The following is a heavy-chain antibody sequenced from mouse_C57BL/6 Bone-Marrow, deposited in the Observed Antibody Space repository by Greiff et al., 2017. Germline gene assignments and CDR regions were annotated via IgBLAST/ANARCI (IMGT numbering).Heavy chain of an antibody. V-gene: IGHV14-4*01. CDR1: GFNIKDDY. Sequence: EVKLVESGAELVRPGASVKLSCTASGFNIKDDYIHWVKQRPEQGLEWIGWIDPEIGDTEYASKFQGKATITSDTSSNTAYLQLSSLTSADTAVYYCSSFDGNYFDFWGQGTPLTVAS. D-gene: IGHD2-3*01. CDR3: SSFDGNYFDF. CDR2: IDPEIGDT. J-gene: IGHJ2*01.